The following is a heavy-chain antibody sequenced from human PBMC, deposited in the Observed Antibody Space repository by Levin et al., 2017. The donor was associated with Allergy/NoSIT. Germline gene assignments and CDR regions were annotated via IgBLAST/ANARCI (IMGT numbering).Heavy chain of an antibody. D-gene: IGHD2-15*01. CDR2: IRNTGTT. Sequence: SETLSLTCVVSGGSFSNYYWSWIRQPPGQGLEWVGYIRNTGTTNYNPSLKSRVTISIDTSTNQFSLNVNSVTAADTAVYYCARGYCIGDSDSCPWGPQSWGQGTLVTVSS. V-gene: IGHV4-59*01. J-gene: IGHJ1*01. CDR3: ARGYCIGDSDSCPWGPQS. CDR1: GGSFSNYY.